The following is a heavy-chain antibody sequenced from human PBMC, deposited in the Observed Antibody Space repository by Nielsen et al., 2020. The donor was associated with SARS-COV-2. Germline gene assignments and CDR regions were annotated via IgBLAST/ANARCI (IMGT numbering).Heavy chain of an antibody. CDR3: ARDSLRWYPYYYYYGMDV. Sequence: ASVKVSCKASGYTFTSYGISWVRQAPGQGLEWMGWISAYNGNTNYAQKLQGRVTMTTDTSTSTAYMELRSLRSDDTAVYYCARDSLRWYPYYYYYGMDVWGQGTTVTVSS. J-gene: IGHJ6*02. V-gene: IGHV1-18*01. CDR1: GYTFTSYG. CDR2: ISAYNGNT. D-gene: IGHD4-23*01.